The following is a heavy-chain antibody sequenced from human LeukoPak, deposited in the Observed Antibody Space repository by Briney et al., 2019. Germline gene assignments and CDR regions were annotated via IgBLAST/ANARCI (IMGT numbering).Heavy chain of an antibody. CDR3: ARDSTYYGSGIMYNWFDP. CDR2: IIPIFGTA. Sequence: ASVKVSCKASGGTFSSYAISWVRQAPGQGLEWMGGIIPIFGTANYAQKFQGRVTITADESTSTAYMELSSLRSEDTAVYYCARDSTYYGSGIMYNWFDPWGQGTLVTVSS. V-gene: IGHV1-69*13. CDR1: GGTFSSYA. J-gene: IGHJ5*02. D-gene: IGHD3-10*01.